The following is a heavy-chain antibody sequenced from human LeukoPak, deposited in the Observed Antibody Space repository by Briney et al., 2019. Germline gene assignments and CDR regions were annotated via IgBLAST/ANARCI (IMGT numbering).Heavy chain of an antibody. CDR3: ITERSGAFDL. CDR2: FKSKTDGGTT. J-gene: IGHJ3*01. Sequence: GGSLRLSCAASGFTFTNAWMNWVRRAPGRGLEWVGLFKSKTDGGTTVYAAPVKGRFTISRDDSINTLYLQMNSLRTEDTAVYYCITERSGAFDLWGQGTMVTVSS. CDR1: GFTFTNAW. D-gene: IGHD3-10*01. V-gene: IGHV3-15*01.